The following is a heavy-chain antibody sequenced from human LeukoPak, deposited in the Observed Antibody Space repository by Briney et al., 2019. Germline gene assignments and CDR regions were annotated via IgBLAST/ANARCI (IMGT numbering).Heavy chain of an antibody. V-gene: IGHV1-2*02. CDR3: ARGIAARRAVDY. CDR1: GYSFTGCY. Sequence: ASVKVSCKASGYSFTGCYMHWVRQAPGQGLEWMGWINPNSGGTNYAQKFQGRVTTTRDTSISTAYMELSRLRSDDTAVYYCARGIAARRAVDYWGQGTLVTVSS. D-gene: IGHD6-6*01. CDR2: INPNSGGT. J-gene: IGHJ4*02.